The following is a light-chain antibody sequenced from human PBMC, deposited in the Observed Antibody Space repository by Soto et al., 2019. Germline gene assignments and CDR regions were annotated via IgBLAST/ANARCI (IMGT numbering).Light chain of an antibody. V-gene: IGLV2-8*01. J-gene: IGLJ2*01. CDR1: SSDVGGYNY. CDR3: GSYGGSANLL. CDR2: EVT. Sequence: QSAVTQPASVSGSPGQSIPISCTGTSSDVGGYNYVSWYQQYPGKAPKLIIYEVTKRPSGVTDRFSGSKSGNTASLTVSGLQAEDEAYYHCGSYGGSANLLFGGGTKLTAL.